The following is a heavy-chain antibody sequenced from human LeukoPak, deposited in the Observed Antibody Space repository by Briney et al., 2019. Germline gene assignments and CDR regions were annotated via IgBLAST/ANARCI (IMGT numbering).Heavy chain of an antibody. CDR1: GFTFSDYS. Sequence: PGGSLRLSCEASGFTFSDYSMNWVRQAPGKGLEWVSSIGSRSSYIDYADSVKGRFTISRDNAKNSLGLQMNSLRAEDTAVYYCARVLTGSVQYYYYAMDVWGQGTTVSVSS. J-gene: IGHJ6*02. CDR2: IGSRSSYI. CDR3: ARVLTGSVQYYYYAMDV. D-gene: IGHD3-9*01. V-gene: IGHV3-21*01.